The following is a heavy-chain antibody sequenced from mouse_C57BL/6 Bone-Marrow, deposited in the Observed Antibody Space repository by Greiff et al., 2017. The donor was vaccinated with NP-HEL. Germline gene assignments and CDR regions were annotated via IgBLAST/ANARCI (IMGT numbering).Heavy chain of an antibody. Sequence: VQLQQPGTELVKPGASVKLSCKASGYTFTSYWMHWVKQRPGQGLEWIGNINPSNGGTNYNEKFKSKATLTVDKSSSTAYMQLSSLTSEDSAVYYCARSLHPYSNSSGYYAMDYWGQGTSVTVSS. V-gene: IGHV1-53*01. CDR1: GYTFTSYW. CDR2: INPSNGGT. D-gene: IGHD2-5*01. J-gene: IGHJ4*01. CDR3: ARSLHPYSNSSGYYAMDY.